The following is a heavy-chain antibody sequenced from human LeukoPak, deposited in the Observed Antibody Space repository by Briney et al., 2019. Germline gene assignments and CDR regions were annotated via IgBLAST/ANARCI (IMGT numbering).Heavy chain of an antibody. J-gene: IGHJ4*02. Sequence: ASVKVSCKASGYTFTSYGISWVRQAPGQGLEWMGWISAYNGNTNYAQKLQGRVTMTTDTSTSTAYMELRILRSDDTAVYYCARDRRYYDSSGYNTPGGYWGQGTLVTVSS. CDR3: ARDRRYYDSSGYNTPGGY. CDR1: GYTFTSYG. D-gene: IGHD3-22*01. V-gene: IGHV1-18*01. CDR2: ISAYNGNT.